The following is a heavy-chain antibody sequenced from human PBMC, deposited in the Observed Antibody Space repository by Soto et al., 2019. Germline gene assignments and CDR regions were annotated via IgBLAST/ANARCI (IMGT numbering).Heavy chain of an antibody. D-gene: IGHD3-9*01. J-gene: IGHJ6*02. CDR2: IIPIFGTA. V-gene: IGHV1-69*13. Sequence: SVKVSCKASGGTFSSYAISWVRQAPGQGLEWMGGIIPIFGTANYAQKFQGRVTITADESTSTAYMELSSLRSEDTAVYYCARDSSYYDILTGNYYYYGMDVWGQGTTVTVSS. CDR1: GGTFSSYA. CDR3: ARDSSYYDILTGNYYYYGMDV.